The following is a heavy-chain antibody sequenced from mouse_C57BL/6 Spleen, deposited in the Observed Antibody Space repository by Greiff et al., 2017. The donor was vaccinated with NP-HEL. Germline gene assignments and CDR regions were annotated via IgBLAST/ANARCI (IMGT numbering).Heavy chain of an antibody. CDR2: IYPGGGYT. V-gene: IGHV1-63*01. J-gene: IGHJ4*01. D-gene: IGHD2-4*01. CDR1: GYTFTNYW. Sequence: ESGAELVRPGTSVKMSCKASGYTFTNYWLGWAKQRPGHGLEWIGDIYPGGGYTNYNEKFKGKATLTADKSSSTAYMQFSSLTSEDSAIYYCARGLRRDAMDYWGQGTSVTVSS. CDR3: ARGLRRDAMDY.